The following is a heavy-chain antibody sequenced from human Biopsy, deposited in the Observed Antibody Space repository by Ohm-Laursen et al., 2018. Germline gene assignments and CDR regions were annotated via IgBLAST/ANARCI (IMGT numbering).Heavy chain of an antibody. D-gene: IGHD3-9*01. V-gene: IGHV1-2*02. J-gene: IGHJ6*02. CDR3: ARVPAYPSIDGYYGLDL. CDR2: INPNSGTA. Sequence: GASVKVSCKASGYTFTGYNLHWVRQAPGHGLEWMGWINPNSGTANYAQSFQGKLTVTRDTSISTAYMELTSLTFDDTAIYYCARVPAYPSIDGYYGLDLWGQGTTVIVSS. CDR1: GYTFTGYN.